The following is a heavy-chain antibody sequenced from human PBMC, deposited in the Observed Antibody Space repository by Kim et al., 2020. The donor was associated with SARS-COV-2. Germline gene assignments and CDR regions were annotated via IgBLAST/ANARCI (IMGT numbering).Heavy chain of an antibody. D-gene: IGHD2-15*01. V-gene: IGHV3-33*01. CDR2: IWYDGSNK. J-gene: IGHJ6*02. Sequence: GGSLRLSCAASGFTFSSYGMHWVRQAPGKGLEWMAVIWYDGSNKYYADSVKGRFTISRDNSKNTLYLQMNSLRAEDTAVYYCARGEGYDPTYYYYGMDVWGQGTTVTVSS. CDR3: ARGEGYDPTYYYYGMDV. CDR1: GFTFSSYG.